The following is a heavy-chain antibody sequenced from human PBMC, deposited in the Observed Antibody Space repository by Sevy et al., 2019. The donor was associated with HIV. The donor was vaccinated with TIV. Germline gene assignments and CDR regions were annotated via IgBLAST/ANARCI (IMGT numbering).Heavy chain of an antibody. J-gene: IGHJ4*02. CDR3: ASSIVATSFDY. D-gene: IGHD5-12*01. CDR1: GFTFSSYW. V-gene: IGHV3-7*03. Sequence: GGSLRLSCAAPGFTFSSYWMSWVRQAPGKGLEWVANIKQDGSEKYYVDSVKGRFTISRDNAKNSLYLQMNSLRAEDTAVYYCASSIVATSFDYWGQGTLVTVSS. CDR2: IKQDGSEK.